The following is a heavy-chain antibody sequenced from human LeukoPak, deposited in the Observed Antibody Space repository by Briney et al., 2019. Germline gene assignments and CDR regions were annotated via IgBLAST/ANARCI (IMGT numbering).Heavy chain of an antibody. V-gene: IGHV3-23*01. J-gene: IGHJ4*02. D-gene: IGHD6-6*01. CDR1: GFTYSTYA. Sequence: GGSLRLSCGASGFTYSTYAMTGVRQAPGKGLECVSGINSNGDEIYYADSVRGRFTISRDNSNNALYLQMDSLRAEDTAVDYCANSFVSSSLDYWGQGTLVTVSS. CDR2: INSNGDEI. CDR3: ANSFVSSSLDY.